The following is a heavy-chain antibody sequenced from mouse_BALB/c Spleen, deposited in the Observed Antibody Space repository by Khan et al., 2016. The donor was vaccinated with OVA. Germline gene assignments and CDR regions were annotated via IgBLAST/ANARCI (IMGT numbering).Heavy chain of an antibody. D-gene: IGHD1-2*01. CDR1: GFTFSSNT. J-gene: IGHJ4*01. CDR3: ARVPTFITTALDY. V-gene: IGHV5-12-2*01. CDR2: ITNGGGST. Sequence: VQLKESGGGLVQPGGSLKLSCAASGFTFSSNTMSWVRQTPEMRLEWVAYITNGGGSTYYPDTVKGRFTISRDNAKNTLYLQMSSLKSEDTAMYYCARVPTFITTALDYWGQGTSVTVSS.